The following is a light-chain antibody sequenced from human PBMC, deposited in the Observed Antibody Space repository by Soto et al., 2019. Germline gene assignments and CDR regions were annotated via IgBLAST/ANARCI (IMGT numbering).Light chain of an antibody. CDR3: QQRSKMPLT. CDR2: GAF. V-gene: IGKV3-11*01. CDR1: QSVSSN. J-gene: IGKJ1*01. Sequence: EIVMTQSPVTLSVSPGERATLSCRASQSVSSNLAWYQQKPGQAPSHLIYGAFTRATGIPARFSGTGSETDFTLTISSLEPEDFAIYYCQQRSKMPLTFGHGTKVDIK.